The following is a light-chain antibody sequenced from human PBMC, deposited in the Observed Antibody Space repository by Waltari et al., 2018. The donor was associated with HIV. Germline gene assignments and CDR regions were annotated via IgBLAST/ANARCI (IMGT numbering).Light chain of an antibody. CDR1: SRDVGGYDY. J-gene: IGLJ1*01. Sequence: QPALTQPASVSGSPGQSITISCAGTSRDVGGYDYVSWYQEHPGKAPKLIIFDVNKRPAGVSNRCSGSKSGNTASLTISGLQAEDEADYYCCSYGGSGTSVFGSGTKVTVL. V-gene: IGLV2-23*02. CDR2: DVN. CDR3: CSYGGSGTSV.